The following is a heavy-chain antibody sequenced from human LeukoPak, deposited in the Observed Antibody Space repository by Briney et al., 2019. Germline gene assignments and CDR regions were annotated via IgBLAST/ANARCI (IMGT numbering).Heavy chain of an antibody. CDR2: IYYSGST. CDR1: GGSVGSGSYY. Sequence: SETLSLTCTVSGGSVGSGSYYWSWIRQPPGKGLERIGYIYYSGSTNYNPSLKSRVTISVDTSKNQFSLKLSSVTAADTAVYYCARDRGNWFDPWGQGTLVTVSS. V-gene: IGHV4-61*01. CDR3: ARDRGNWFDP. J-gene: IGHJ5*02.